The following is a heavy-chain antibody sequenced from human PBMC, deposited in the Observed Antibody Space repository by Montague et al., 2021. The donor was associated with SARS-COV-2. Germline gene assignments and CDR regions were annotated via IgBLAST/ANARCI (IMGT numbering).Heavy chain of an antibody. CDR3: ARDGGYYDSSGYYAYYYYGMDV. V-gene: IGHV3-30-3*01. D-gene: IGHD3-22*01. CDR2: ISYDGSNK. Sequence: SLRLSFAASGFTFSSYAMHWVRQAPGKGLEWVAVISYDGSNKYYADSVKGRFTISRDNSKNTLYLQMNSLRAEDTAVYYCARDGGYYDSSGYYAYYYYGMDVWGQGTTVTVSS. J-gene: IGHJ6*02. CDR1: GFTFSSYA.